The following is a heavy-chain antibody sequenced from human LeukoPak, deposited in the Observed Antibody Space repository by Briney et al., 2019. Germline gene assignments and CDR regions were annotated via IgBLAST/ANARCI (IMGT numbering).Heavy chain of an antibody. CDR2: IYYSGST. V-gene: IGHV4-39*01. J-gene: IGHJ5*02. D-gene: IGHD5-24*01. CDR1: GGSLSSSSYY. Sequence: SETLSLTCTVSGGSLSSSSYYWGWIRQPPGKGLEWIGSIYYSGSTYYNPSLKSRVTISVDTSKNQFSLKLSSVTAADAAVYYCARHSVEMATECWFDPWGQGTLVTVSS. CDR3: ARHSVEMATECWFDP.